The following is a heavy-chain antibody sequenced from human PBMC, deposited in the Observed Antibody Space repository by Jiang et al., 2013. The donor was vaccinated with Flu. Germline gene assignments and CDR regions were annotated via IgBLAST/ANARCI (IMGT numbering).Heavy chain of an antibody. Sequence: GLVKPSETLSLTCTVSGYSISSGYYWGWIRQPPGKGLEWIGSIYHSGSTYYNPSLKSRVTISVDTSKNQFSLKLSSVTAADTAVYYCARDPLPVPAAITTWGQGTLVTVSS. V-gene: IGHV4-38-2*02. D-gene: IGHD2-2*02. CDR2: IYHSGST. J-gene: IGHJ5*02. CDR3: ARDPLPVPAAITT. CDR1: GYSISSGYY.